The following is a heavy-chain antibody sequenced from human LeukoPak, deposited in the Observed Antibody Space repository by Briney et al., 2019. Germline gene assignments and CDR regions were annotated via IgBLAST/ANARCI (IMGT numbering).Heavy chain of an antibody. J-gene: IGHJ4*02. CDR1: GGSISSYY. CDR2: IYYSGST. Sequence: SETLSLTCTVSGGSISSYYWSWIRQPPGKGLEWIGYIYYSGSTNYNPSLKSRVTISVDTSKNQFSLKLSSVTAADTAVYYCARFLWAAVGFDYWGQGTLVTVSS. D-gene: IGHD6-13*01. CDR3: ARFLWAAVGFDY. V-gene: IGHV4-59*01.